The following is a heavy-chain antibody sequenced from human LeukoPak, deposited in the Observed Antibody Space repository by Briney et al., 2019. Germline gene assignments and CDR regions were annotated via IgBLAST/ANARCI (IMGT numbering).Heavy chain of an antibody. CDR3: AKEAAVAGRPVDN. J-gene: IGHJ4*02. V-gene: IGHV3-30*02. CDR1: GFTLSSYG. Sequence: GGSLRLSCAASGFTLSSYGMHWVRQAPGKGLEWVAFIRYDGSNKYYADSVKGRFTISRDNSKNTLYLQMNSLRAEDTAVYYCAKEAAVAGRPVDNWGRGTLVTVSS. CDR2: IRYDGSNK. D-gene: IGHD6-19*01.